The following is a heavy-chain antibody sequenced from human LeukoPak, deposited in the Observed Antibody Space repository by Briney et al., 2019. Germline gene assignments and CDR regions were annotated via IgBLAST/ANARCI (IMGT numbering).Heavy chain of an antibody. J-gene: IGHJ3*02. CDR1: GGSISSSSYY. V-gene: IGHV4-39*01. CDR2: IHYSGNT. Sequence: PSETLSLTCTVSGGSISSSSYYWGWIRQPPGKGLEWIASIHYSGNTYYNPSLKSRVTISVDTSKNQFSLKLSSVTAADTAVYYCARGYAFDIWGQGTMVTVSS. D-gene: IGHD5-18*01. CDR3: ARGYAFDI.